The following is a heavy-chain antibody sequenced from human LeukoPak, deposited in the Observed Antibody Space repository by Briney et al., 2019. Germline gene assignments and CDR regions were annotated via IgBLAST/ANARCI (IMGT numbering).Heavy chain of an antibody. J-gene: IGHJ4*02. Sequence: PSETLSLTCTVSGGSISSGSYYWSWIRQPAGKGLEWIGRIYTSGSTNYNPSLKSRVTISVDTSKNQFSLKLSSVTAADTAVYYCARGGYYDSSGYTNDYWGQGTLVTVSS. CDR1: GGSISSGSYY. CDR2: IYTSGST. D-gene: IGHD3-22*01. CDR3: ARGGYYDSSGYTNDY. V-gene: IGHV4-61*02.